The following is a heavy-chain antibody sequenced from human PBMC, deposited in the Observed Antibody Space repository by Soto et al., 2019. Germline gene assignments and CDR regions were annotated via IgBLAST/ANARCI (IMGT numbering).Heavy chain of an antibody. V-gene: IGHV3-13*04. CDR2: MGGAGSR. J-gene: IGHJ6*02. D-gene: IGHD3-10*01. CDR3: TRATFGDGMDL. CDR1: GFTYNSYD. Sequence: PGGSLRLSCAAFGFTYNSYDMHWVRQVTGKGLEWVSSMGGAGSREYAGSVKGRFIISRDNAKNSLYLQMDSLRVGDTGVYYCTRATFGDGMDLWGQGTPVTVSS.